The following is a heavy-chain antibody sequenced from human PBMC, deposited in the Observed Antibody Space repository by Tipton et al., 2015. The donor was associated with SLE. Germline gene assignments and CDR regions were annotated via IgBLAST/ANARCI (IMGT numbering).Heavy chain of an antibody. CDR3: ARDQGGREIDF. J-gene: IGHJ4*02. Sequence: SLRLSCAASGFPFTSYAMSWVRQAPGKGLEWVSSITNDGSTTFYADSVRGRFTISRDNHKDILYLQMTSLRAADTAFYYCARDQGGREIDFWGQGTLVTVSS. CDR2: ITNDGSTT. D-gene: IGHD1-26*01. CDR1: GFPFTSYA. V-gene: IGHV3-23*01.